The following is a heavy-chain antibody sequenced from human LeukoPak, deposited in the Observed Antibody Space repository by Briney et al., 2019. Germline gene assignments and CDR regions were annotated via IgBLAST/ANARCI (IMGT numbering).Heavy chain of an antibody. Sequence: GGSLRLSCAASGFTFSSYAMHWVRQAPGKGLEWVAVISYDGSNKYYADSVKGRFTISRDNSKNTLYLQMDSLRAEDTAVYYCARVPLGYCGSTSCLNWFDPWGQGTLVTVSS. V-gene: IGHV3-30*04. D-gene: IGHD2-2*01. CDR2: ISYDGSNK. CDR1: GFTFSSYA. J-gene: IGHJ5*02. CDR3: ARVPLGYCGSTSCLNWFDP.